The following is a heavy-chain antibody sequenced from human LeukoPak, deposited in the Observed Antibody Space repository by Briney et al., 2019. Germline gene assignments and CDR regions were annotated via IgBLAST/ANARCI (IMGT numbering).Heavy chain of an antibody. CDR2: ITDGGYNT. D-gene: IGHD3-16*02. CDR3: ARDGGYRAWGAFDI. V-gene: IGHV3-23*01. Sequence: GGSLRLSCAASGFTFNSNGMTWVRQAPGKGLEWVSSITDGGYNTFYADSVRGRFTISRDNSKNTLYLQMNSLRAEDTAVYYCARDGGYRAWGAFDIWGQGTMVTVSS. CDR1: GFTFNSNG. J-gene: IGHJ3*02.